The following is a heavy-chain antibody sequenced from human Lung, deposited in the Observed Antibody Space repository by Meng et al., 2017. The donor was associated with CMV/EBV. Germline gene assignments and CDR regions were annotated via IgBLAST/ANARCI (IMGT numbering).Heavy chain of an antibody. CDR1: GYSFNSYI. D-gene: IGHD3-10*01. CDR3: ARISMIRGIIITGWFDP. J-gene: IGHJ5*02. CDR2: VNSYTGDT. Sequence: ASVKVSXKAYGYSFNSYIISWVRQAPGQGLEWMGWVNSYTGDTDYAQQFQERITMTTDTSTTTVYMELRSLRTDDTAAYYCARISMIRGIIITGWFDPWGKG. V-gene: IGHV1-18*04.